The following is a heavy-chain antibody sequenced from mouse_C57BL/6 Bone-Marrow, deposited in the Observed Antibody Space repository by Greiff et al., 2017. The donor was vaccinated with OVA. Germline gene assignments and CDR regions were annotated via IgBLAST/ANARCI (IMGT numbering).Heavy chain of an antibody. V-gene: IGHV14-1*01. D-gene: IGHD1-1*01. CDR3: TTPYGSREAY. CDR2: IDPEDGDT. CDR1: GFTIKKYY. Sequence: VQLQESGGELVRPGGPLKMSCTASGFTIKKYYIHWVKQRPEKGLEWIGKIDPEDGDTEYAPKFQGKATMTADTSSNTAYLQLSSLTSEDTAVYYCTTPYGSREAYWGQGTLVTVSA. J-gene: IGHJ3*01.